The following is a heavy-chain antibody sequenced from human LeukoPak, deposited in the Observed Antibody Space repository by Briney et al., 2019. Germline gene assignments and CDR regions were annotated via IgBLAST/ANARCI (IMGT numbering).Heavy chain of an antibody. CDR2: INPSGGST. CDR1: GYTFTSYY. CDR3: ARDANHPPVNKKFDP. D-gene: IGHD1-14*01. Sequence: ASVKVSCKASGYTFTSYYMHWVRQAPGQGLEWMGIINPSGGSTSYAQKFQGRVTMTRDMSTSTVYMELSSLRSEDTAVYYCARDANHPPVNKKFDPWGQGTLVTVSS. J-gene: IGHJ5*02. V-gene: IGHV1-46*01.